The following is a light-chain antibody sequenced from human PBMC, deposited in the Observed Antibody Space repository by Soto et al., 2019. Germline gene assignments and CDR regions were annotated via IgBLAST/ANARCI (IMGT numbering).Light chain of an antibody. Sequence: DIPLTQSPSFLSASVGDRVTITCRASQGVSSYLAWYQQKSGKAPKLLIHAASSLQSGVPSRFSGSGSGTDFTLTISSLQPEDFATYYCQQLNSYPLTFGGGTKVEIK. J-gene: IGKJ4*01. CDR2: AAS. CDR1: QGVSSY. CDR3: QQLNSYPLT. V-gene: IGKV1-9*01.